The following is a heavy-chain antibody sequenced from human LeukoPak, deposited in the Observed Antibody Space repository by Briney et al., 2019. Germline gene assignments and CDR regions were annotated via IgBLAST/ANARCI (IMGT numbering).Heavy chain of an antibody. CDR2: ISDDGSKK. CDR3: ARDWSAAVYAPFDY. Sequence: GGSLRLSCAASGFSFNTFAMHWVRQAPAKGLEWVAVISDDGSKKYHADSVKGRFTISRDNSENTLYLQMKSLRHEDTAVYYCARDWSAAVYAPFDYWGQGTLVTVSS. J-gene: IGHJ4*02. CDR1: GFSFNTFA. D-gene: IGHD5/OR15-5a*01. V-gene: IGHV3-30*04.